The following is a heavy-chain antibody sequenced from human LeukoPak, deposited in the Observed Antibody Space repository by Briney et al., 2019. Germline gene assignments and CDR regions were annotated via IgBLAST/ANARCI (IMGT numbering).Heavy chain of an antibody. V-gene: IGHV3-30-3*01. CDR3: ARGGVGATSLDDY. CDR1: GFPFSSYA. J-gene: IGHJ4*02. CDR2: ISYDGSNK. Sequence: PGGSLRLSCAASGFPFSSYAMHWVRHAPGRGLEWVAVISYDGSNKYHADSVKGRFTISRDNSKNTLYLQMNSLRAEDTAVYYCARGGVGATSLDDYWGQGTLVTVSS. D-gene: IGHD1-26*01.